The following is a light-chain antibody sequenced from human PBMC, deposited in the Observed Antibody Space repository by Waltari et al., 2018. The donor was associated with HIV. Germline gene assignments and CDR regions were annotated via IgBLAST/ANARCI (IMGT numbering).Light chain of an antibody. CDR2: GKN. CDR3: AAWDDSLNGWV. Sequence: SSELTQDPAVSVALGQTVRITCQGDSLRSYYASWYQQKQGQAPVLVIYGKNNRPSGIPDRFSGSSSGNTASLTITGAQAEDEADYYCAAWDDSLNGWVFGGGTKLTVL. J-gene: IGLJ3*02. CDR1: SLRSYY. V-gene: IGLV3-19*01.